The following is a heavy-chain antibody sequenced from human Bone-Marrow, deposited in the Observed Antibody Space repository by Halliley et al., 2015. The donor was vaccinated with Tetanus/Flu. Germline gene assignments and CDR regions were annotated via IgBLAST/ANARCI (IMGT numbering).Heavy chain of an antibody. D-gene: IGHD6-13*01. CDR2: IYPGDSDT. CDR3: AALIAASHFTDY. CDR1: GYSFTTYW. Sequence: VQLVQSGAEVKKPGESLKISCKGSGYSFTTYWIGWVRQVPGKGPELMGIIYPGDSDTRYSPSFQGQVIISADTSVNTAYLQWSTLRAPDTAIYYCAALIAASHFTDYWGQGTLVTVSS. J-gene: IGHJ4*02. V-gene: IGHV5-51*01.